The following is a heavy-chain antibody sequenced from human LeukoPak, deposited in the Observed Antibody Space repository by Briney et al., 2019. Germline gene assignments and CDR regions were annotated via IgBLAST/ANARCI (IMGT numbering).Heavy chain of an antibody. CDR2: FYTSGTT. Sequence: SETLSLTCSVSGGSISSYSWNWIRQPAGKGLEWIGRFYTSGTTNYNPSLKSRVTMSIDTSKNQVSLKMRSVTAADTAVYYCAREGTAGTNLNWFDPWGQGTLVTVSS. V-gene: IGHV4-4*07. D-gene: IGHD1-1*01. CDR1: GGSISSYS. J-gene: IGHJ5*02. CDR3: AREGTAGTNLNWFDP.